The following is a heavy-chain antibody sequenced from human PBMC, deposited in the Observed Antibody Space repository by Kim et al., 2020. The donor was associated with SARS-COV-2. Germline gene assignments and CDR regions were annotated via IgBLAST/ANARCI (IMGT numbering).Heavy chain of an antibody. J-gene: IGHJ4*02. CDR3: ARDRRNSYGFDY. Sequence: KYAQNVEGKVTMTRDDSPTTVFLELDSLRSDDTAVYYCARDRRNSYGFDYWGQGTLVTVSS. D-gene: IGHD1-26*01. V-gene: IGHV1-69*01.